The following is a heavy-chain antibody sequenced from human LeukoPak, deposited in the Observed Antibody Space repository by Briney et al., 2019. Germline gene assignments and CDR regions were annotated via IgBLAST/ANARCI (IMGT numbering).Heavy chain of an antibody. J-gene: IGHJ3*02. CDR1: GGSISSSSYY. V-gene: IGHV4-39*01. CDR2: IYYSGST. CDR3: ARQLNDAFDI. Sequence: SETLSLTCTVSGGSISSSSYYWGWIRQPPGKGLEWIGSIYYSGSTYYNPSLKSRVTISVDTSKNQFSLKLSSVTAADTAVYYCARQLNDAFDIWGQGTMVTVSS.